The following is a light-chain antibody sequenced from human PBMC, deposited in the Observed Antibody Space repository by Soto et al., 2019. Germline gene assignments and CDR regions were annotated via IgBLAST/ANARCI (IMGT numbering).Light chain of an antibody. CDR1: QTIGIY. J-gene: IGKJ1*01. CDR3: QKYSGAPPT. CDR2: AAS. V-gene: IGKV1-27*01. Sequence: EIQMTQSPSSLSTSVGDRATITCRASQTIGIYLAWYQQKPGKVPKLLIYAASTVQSGVPSRFSGSGSGTDFTLTINSLQPEYVATYYCQKYSGAPPTFGQGTKVEIK.